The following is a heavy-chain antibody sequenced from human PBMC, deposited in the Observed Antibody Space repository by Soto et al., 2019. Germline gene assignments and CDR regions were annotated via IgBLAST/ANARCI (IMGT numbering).Heavy chain of an antibody. J-gene: IGHJ4*02. Sequence: PGESLKISCRCSGYTFSNFWIAWVRHLPGKGLEWMGVIYPGDHETRYSPSFHGKVTISADKSINTAYLQWSSLEASDSAFYYRARSPRSSPYLDYWGQGALVTVS. CDR1: GYTFSNFW. D-gene: IGHD6-13*01. V-gene: IGHV5-51*01. CDR3: ARSPRSSPYLDY. CDR2: IYPGDHET.